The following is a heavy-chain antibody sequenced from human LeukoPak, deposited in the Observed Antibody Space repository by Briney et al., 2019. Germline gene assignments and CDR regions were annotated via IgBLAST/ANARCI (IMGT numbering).Heavy chain of an antibody. CDR1: GFTFSSYS. Sequence: GGSLRLSCAASGFTFSSYSMHWVRQAPGEGLEWVSSIRSSSSYIYYADSVKGRFTISRDNAKNSLYLQMNSLRAEDTAVYYCARASGEETTTMSPRFDYWGQGTLVTVSS. CDR2: IRSSSSYI. D-gene: IGHD5-24*01. J-gene: IGHJ4*02. V-gene: IGHV3-21*01. CDR3: ARASGEETTTMSPRFDY.